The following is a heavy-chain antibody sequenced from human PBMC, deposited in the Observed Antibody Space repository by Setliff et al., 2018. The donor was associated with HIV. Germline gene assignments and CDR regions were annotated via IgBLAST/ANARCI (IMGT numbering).Heavy chain of an antibody. J-gene: IGHJ4*02. CDR2: ISYTGIT. CDR3: ARLRQWLAFFDS. D-gene: IGHD6-19*01. CDR1: GGSISRGSYS. V-gene: IGHV4-39*01. Sequence: SETLSLTCTVSGGSISRGSYSWGWIRQPPGKGLEWIGSISYTGITNYNPSLKSRVAISVDTSQNQFSLKLTSVTAADTAVYYCARLRQWLAFFDSWGQGTLVTVSS.